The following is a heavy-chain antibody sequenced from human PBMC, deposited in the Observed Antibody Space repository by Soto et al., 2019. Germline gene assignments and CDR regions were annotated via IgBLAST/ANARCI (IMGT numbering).Heavy chain of an antibody. J-gene: IGHJ4*02. CDR3: ARGWLRDPWMY. Sequence: EVQLVESGGGLVKPGGSLRLSCAASGFIFSSHTMNWVRQAPGKGLEWVSSISASSTYIYYADSLKGRFTISRDNAHTSLFLQMNILRAEDTAVYYCARGWLRDPWMYWGQGTLVTVSS. CDR2: ISASSTYI. CDR1: GFIFSSHT. V-gene: IGHV3-21*01. D-gene: IGHD6-19*01.